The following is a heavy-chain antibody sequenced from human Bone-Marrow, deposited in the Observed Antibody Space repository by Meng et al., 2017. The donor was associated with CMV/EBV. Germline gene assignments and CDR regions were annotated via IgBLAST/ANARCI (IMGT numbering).Heavy chain of an antibody. J-gene: IGHJ4*02. CDR2: IMDDGSGK. Sequence: GESLKISCGVSGIIFSSHWMGWVRQAPGKGLEWVANIMDDGSGKYYVDSVKGRFTISRDNAKNSVYVQMNSLRAEDTAFYHCGRWGVMGGIDYWGQGTLVTVSS. V-gene: IGHV3-7*01. CDR3: GRWGVMGGIDY. D-gene: IGHD3-16*01. CDR1: GIIFSSHW.